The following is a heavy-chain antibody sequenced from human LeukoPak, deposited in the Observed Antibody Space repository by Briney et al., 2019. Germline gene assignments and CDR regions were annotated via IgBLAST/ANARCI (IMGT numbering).Heavy chain of an antibody. J-gene: IGHJ4*02. CDR2: IKQDGSEK. D-gene: IGHD3-10*01. Sequence: PGGSLRLSCAASGFTFSSYGMSWVRQAPGKGLEWVANIKQDGSEKYYVDSVKGRFTISRDDAKNSLYLQMNSLRAEDTAVYYCARRGFGEYDYWGQGTLVTVSS. CDR1: GFTFSSYG. V-gene: IGHV3-7*01. CDR3: ARRGFGEYDY.